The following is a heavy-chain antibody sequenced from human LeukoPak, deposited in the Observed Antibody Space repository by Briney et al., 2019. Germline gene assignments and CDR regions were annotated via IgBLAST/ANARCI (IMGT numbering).Heavy chain of an antibody. J-gene: IGHJ5*02. CDR2: ISGSSNDK. CDR3: AKVAAAAGSGEGNWFDP. D-gene: IGHD6-13*01. V-gene: IGHV3-21*01. CDR1: GFTFSRYS. Sequence: PGGSLRLSCLASGFTFSRYSMKWVRQAPGKGLEWVSSISGSSNDKHYIDSVKGRFTISRDNAKNTLFLQMNSLRAEDTAVYYCAKVAAAAGSGEGNWFDPWGQGTLVTVSS.